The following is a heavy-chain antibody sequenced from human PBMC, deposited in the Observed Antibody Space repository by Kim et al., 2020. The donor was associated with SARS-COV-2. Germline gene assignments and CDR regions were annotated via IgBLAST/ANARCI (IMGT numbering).Heavy chain of an antibody. Sequence: SLRLSCAASGFTFDDYAMHWVRQAQGKGLEWVSGIILNSCTIGYADSVKGRFTISRDNAKNSLYLQMNSRRTEDTALYYCAKSKIIMFQGVVYGM. CDR1: GFTFDDYA. CDR2: IILNSCTI. CDR3: AKSKIIMFQGVVYGM. V-gene: IGHV3-9*01. D-gene: IGHD3-10*02. J-gene: IGHJ6*01.